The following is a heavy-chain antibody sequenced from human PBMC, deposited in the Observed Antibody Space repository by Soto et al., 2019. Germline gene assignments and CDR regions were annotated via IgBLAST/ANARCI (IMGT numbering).Heavy chain of an antibody. CDR1: GGSISEKY. CDR3: VASLAASGLNWLDP. D-gene: IGHD6-13*01. J-gene: IGHJ5*02. V-gene: IGHV4-4*07. CDR2: IFANGHT. Sequence: SETLSLTCIVSGGSISEKYWNWVRQPPGKGLEWIGLIFANGHTDYDPSLKSRVTMSVDASKNQFSLRLTSMTAADTAVYYCVASLAASGLNWLDPWGRGTLVTVSS.